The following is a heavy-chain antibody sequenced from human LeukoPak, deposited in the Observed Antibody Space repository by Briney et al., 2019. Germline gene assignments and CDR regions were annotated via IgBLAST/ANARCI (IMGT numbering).Heavy chain of an antibody. J-gene: IGHJ5*02. V-gene: IGHV1-8*03. D-gene: IGHD3-3*01. Sequence: GASVKVSCKASGYTFTSYDINWVRQATGQGLEWMGWMNPNSGNTGYAQKFQGRVTITRNTSISTAYMELSSLRSEDTAVYYCARDTSWSGYSLGWFDPWGQGTLVTVSS. CDR3: ARDTSWSGYSLGWFDP. CDR1: GYTFTSYD. CDR2: MNPNSGNT.